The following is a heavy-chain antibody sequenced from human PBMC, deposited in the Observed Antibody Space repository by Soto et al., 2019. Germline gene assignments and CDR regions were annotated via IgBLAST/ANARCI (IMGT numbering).Heavy chain of an antibody. J-gene: IGHJ6*02. CDR2: IIPIFGTA. V-gene: IGHV1-69*01. Sequence: QVQLVQSGAEVKKPGSSVKVSCKASGGTFSSYAISWVRQAPGQGIEWMGGIIPIFGTANYAQKFQGRVTITADESTSTADMELSSLRSEDTAVYYCARGDRTFGGVIVNYGMDVWGQGTTVTVSS. D-gene: IGHD3-16*02. CDR1: GGTFSSYA. CDR3: ARGDRTFGGVIVNYGMDV.